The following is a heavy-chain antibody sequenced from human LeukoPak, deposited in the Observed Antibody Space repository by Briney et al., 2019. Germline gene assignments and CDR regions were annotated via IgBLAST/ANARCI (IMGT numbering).Heavy chain of an antibody. D-gene: IGHD3-9*01. Sequence: GSLRLSCAASGFTFSSYWMHWVRQAPGKGLVWVSRINSDGSSTSYADSVKGRFTISRDNAKNTLYPQMNSLRAEDTAVYYCARDQGYDILTGYFPYYYYGMDVWGKGTTVTVSS. CDR1: GFTFSSYW. CDR2: INSDGSST. J-gene: IGHJ6*04. CDR3: ARDQGYDILTGYFPYYYYGMDV. V-gene: IGHV3-74*01.